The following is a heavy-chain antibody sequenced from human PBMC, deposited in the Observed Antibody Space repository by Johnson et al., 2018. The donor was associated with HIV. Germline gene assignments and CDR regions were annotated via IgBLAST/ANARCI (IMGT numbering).Heavy chain of an antibody. D-gene: IGHD6-13*01. Sequence: VQLVESGGGVVQPGGSLRLSCAASEFTFGSFTMHWVRQAPGKGLEWVSGINWNGNTIGYADSVKGRFTISRDNTENALYLQMNSLRAEDTALYYCARAIAAAGSSLEDDAWGQGTMVTVSS. J-gene: IGHJ3*01. CDR3: ARAIAAAGSSLEDDA. CDR2: INWNGNTI. CDR1: EFTFGSFT. V-gene: IGHV3-20*04.